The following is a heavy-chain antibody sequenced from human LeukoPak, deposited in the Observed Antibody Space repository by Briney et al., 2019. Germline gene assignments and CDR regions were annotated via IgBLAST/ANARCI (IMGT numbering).Heavy chain of an antibody. CDR2: IYSGGST. Sequence: GGSLRLSCAASGFTVSSNYMSWVRQAPGKGLEWVSLIYSGGSTYYADSVKGRFTISRDNSKNTLYLQMNSLRAEDTAVYYCARVGYYDSSGYRAFDIWGQGTMVTVSS. J-gene: IGHJ3*02. D-gene: IGHD3-22*01. CDR1: GFTVSSNY. CDR3: ARVGYYDSSGYRAFDI. V-gene: IGHV3-53*01.